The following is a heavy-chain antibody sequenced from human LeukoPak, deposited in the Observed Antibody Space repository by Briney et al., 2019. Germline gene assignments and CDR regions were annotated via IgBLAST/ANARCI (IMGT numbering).Heavy chain of an antibody. Sequence: PGGSLRLSCAASGFTFSSYWMHWVRQAPGKGLVWVSRINSDGSSTSYTDSVKGRFTISRDNAKNTLYLQMNSLRAEDTAVYYCARESDYYDSSGYYPDYWGQGTLVTVSS. J-gene: IGHJ4*02. CDR1: GFTFSSYW. D-gene: IGHD3-22*01. V-gene: IGHV3-74*01. CDR3: ARESDYYDSSGYYPDY. CDR2: INSDGSST.